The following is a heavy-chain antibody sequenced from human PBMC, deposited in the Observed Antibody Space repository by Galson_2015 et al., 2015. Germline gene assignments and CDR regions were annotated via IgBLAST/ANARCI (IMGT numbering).Heavy chain of an antibody. CDR1: GSTFTSYA. D-gene: IGHD3-22*01. CDR3: ARVPGDYYDSSGYYFFDY. J-gene: IGHJ4*02. V-gene: IGHV7-4-1*02. CDR2: INTNTGNP. Sequence: SVKVSCKASGSTFTSYAMNWVRQAPGQGLEWMGWINTNTGNPTYAQGFTGRFVFSLDTSVSTAYLQISSLKAEDTAVYYCARVPGDYYDSSGYYFFDYWGQGTLVTVSS.